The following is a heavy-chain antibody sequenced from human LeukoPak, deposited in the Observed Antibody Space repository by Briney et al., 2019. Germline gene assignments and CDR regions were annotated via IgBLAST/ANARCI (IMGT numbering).Heavy chain of an antibody. J-gene: IGHJ4*02. Sequence: PGGSLRLSCAASGFTFSTYWMSWVRQAPGKGLEWVSAISGSGGSTYYADSVKGRFTISRDNSKNTLYLQMNSLRAEDTAVYYCAKLLGYCSGGSCFWEDYWGQGTLVTVSS. CDR1: GFTFSTYW. CDR3: AKLLGYCSGGSCFWEDY. V-gene: IGHV3-23*01. CDR2: ISGSGGST. D-gene: IGHD2-15*01.